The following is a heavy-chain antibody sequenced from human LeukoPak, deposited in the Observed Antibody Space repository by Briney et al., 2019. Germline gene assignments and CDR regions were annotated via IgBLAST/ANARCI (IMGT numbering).Heavy chain of an antibody. Sequence: GGSLRLSCAASGFTFSSYWMHWVRQAPGKGLVWVSHINSDGSSTSYADSVKGRFAISRDNAKNTLYLQMNSLRAEDTAVYYCARSTVIRAFDIWGQGTMVTVSS. D-gene: IGHD4-17*01. CDR1: GFTFSSYW. CDR2: INSDGSST. V-gene: IGHV3-74*01. J-gene: IGHJ3*02. CDR3: ARSTVIRAFDI.